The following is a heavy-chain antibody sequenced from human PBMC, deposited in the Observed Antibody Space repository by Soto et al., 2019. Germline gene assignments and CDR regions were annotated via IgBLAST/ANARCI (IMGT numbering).Heavy chain of an antibody. CDR2: VTSSSSSM. CDR1: GFTFSRYS. D-gene: IGHD3-22*01. V-gene: IGHV3-21*02. Sequence: EVQLVESGGGLVKPGGSLRLSCAASGFTFSRYSMNWVRQAPGKGLEWVSSVTSSSSSMFYADSVKGRFTISRDVAKESLFLQMNSLRADDTAVYYCAREADFASSGYVLDYWGQGTLVTVSS. J-gene: IGHJ4*02. CDR3: AREADFASSGYVLDY.